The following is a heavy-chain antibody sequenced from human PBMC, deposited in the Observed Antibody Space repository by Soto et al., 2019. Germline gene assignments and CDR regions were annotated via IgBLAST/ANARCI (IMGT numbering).Heavy chain of an antibody. D-gene: IGHD3-10*01. CDR3: AKGRGGSGSLTPRVDF. Sequence: EVQLLESGGGLVQPGGSLRLSCAASGFTFNNYAMTWARKAPGKGLEWVSAISGGGYTASYANSVKGRFTVSRGGSKNTLYLQMSSLRAEDTALYYCAKGRGGSGSLTPRVDFWGQGTLVTVSS. V-gene: IGHV3-23*01. CDR1: GFTFNNYA. CDR2: ISGGGYTA. J-gene: IGHJ4*02.